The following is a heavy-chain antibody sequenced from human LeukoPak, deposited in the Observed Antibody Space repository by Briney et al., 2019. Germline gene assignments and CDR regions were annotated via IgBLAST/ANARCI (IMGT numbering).Heavy chain of an antibody. D-gene: IGHD1-14*01. J-gene: IGHJ4*02. CDR2: ISYDGSNK. CDR3: ASERRYYFDY. CDR1: GLTFSSYA. V-gene: IGHV3-30-3*01. Sequence: PGRSLRLSCAASGLTFSSYAMHWVRQAPGKGLEWVAVISYDGSNKYYADSVKGRFTISRDNSKNTLYLQMNSLRAEDTAVYYCASERRYYFDYWGQGTLVTVSP.